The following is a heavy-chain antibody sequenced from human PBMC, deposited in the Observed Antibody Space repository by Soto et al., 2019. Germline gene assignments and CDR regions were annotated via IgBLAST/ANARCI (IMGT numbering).Heavy chain of an antibody. CDR3: AHRRIKSWALPNDSDSYDIDD. J-gene: IGHJ6*02. V-gene: IGHV2-5*01. Sequence: SGPPLVHLTRPFTLPYTFSGFPLSTSGVGVGWIRQPSGKALEWLALIYCNDDKRYSPYMKSRLTITKDTYKNQVVLTITNMDPVETTTVYCAHRRIKSWALPNDSDSYDIDDWGQGTTVTVSS. D-gene: IGHD1-26*01. CDR2: IYCNDDK. CDR1: GFPLSTSGVG.